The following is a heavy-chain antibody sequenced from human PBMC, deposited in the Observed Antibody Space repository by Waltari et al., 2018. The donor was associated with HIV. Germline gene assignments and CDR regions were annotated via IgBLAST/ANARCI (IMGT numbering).Heavy chain of an antibody. CDR1: GFTFSSYW. Sequence: EVQLVESGGGLVQPGGSLRLSCAASGFTFSSYWMSWVREAPGKGLEVLANIKQDGSEKYYVDSVKGRFTISRDNAQNSLYLQMNSLRAEDTAVYYCARVRVRSSSSYYWYFDLWGRGTLVTV. D-gene: IGHD2-2*01. CDR2: IKQDGSEK. V-gene: IGHV3-7*01. J-gene: IGHJ2*01. CDR3: ARVRVRSSSSYYWYFDL.